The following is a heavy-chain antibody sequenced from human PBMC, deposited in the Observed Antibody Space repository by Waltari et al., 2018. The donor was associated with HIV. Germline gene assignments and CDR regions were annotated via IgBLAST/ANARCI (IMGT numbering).Heavy chain of an antibody. V-gene: IGHV4-39*01. D-gene: IGHD1-1*01. CDR3: ARHCLQKGWLPQLKYYYGMDV. J-gene: IGHJ6*02. Sequence: HQLLQESGPGPVNLSETLSPTCTAPVASIHSTSYTCTWPRPSPGKGLEWIGSLFHSGSTYYSPSLRSRATISGDMSANRFSLKLTSVTATDTAVYFCARHCLQKGWLPQLKYYYGMDVWGQGTTVIVSS. CDR1: VASIHSTSYT. CDR2: LFHSGST.